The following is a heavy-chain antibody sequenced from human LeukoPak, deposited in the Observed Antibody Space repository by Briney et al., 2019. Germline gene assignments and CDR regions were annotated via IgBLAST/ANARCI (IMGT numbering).Heavy chain of an antibody. Sequence: GGSLRLSCAASGLALSSHWMTWVRQVPGRGPEWVASINHNGNVNYYVDSVKGRFTISRDNAKNSLYLQMSNLRAEDTAVYFCARGGGLDVWGQGATVTVSS. CDR1: GLALSSHW. V-gene: IGHV3-7*03. D-gene: IGHD3-16*01. CDR2: INHNGNVN. J-gene: IGHJ6*02. CDR3: ARGGGLDV.